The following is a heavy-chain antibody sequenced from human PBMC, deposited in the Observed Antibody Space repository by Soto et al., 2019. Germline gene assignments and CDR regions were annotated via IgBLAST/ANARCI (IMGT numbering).Heavy chain of an antibody. CDR2: FRGSGDDGTT. CDR3: AKKVNSGSGSQYFDY. D-gene: IGHD3-10*01. J-gene: IGHJ4*02. Sequence: GGSLRLSCAASGFTFSSYSMRWVRQAPGKGLEWVSGFRGSGDDGTTYYADSVKGRFTISRDNSKNMLFLQMNSLRAEDTAIYYCAKKVNSGSGSQYFDYWGQGALVTVSS. V-gene: IGHV3-23*01. CDR1: GFTFSSYS.